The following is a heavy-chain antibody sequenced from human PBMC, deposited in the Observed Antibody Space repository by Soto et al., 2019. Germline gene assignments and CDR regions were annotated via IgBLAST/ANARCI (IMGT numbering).Heavy chain of an antibody. CDR1: GCTVSSYA. CDR3: ARDGNWNSYGLDV. Sequence: PWGSLRLACAASGCTVSSYAMSWVRQAPGKGLEWVSAISGSGGSTYYADSVKGRFTISRDNSKNTLYLQMNTLRAEDTAVYYCARDGNWNSYGLDVWGQGTTVTVSS. D-gene: IGHD1-1*01. V-gene: IGHV3-23*01. J-gene: IGHJ6*02. CDR2: ISGSGGST.